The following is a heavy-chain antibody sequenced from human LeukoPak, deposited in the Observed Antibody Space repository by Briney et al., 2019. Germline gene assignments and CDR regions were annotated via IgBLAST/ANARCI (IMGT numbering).Heavy chain of an antibody. Sequence: PGESLRISCKGSGYSFTSYWISWVRQMPGKGLEWMGRIDPSDSYTNYSPSFQGHVTISADKSISTAYLRWSSLKASDTAMYYCASTRAGTAILDYWGQGTLVTVSS. CDR1: GYSFTSYW. V-gene: IGHV5-10-1*01. CDR3: ASTRAGTAILDY. CDR2: IDPSDSYT. J-gene: IGHJ4*02. D-gene: IGHD6-19*01.